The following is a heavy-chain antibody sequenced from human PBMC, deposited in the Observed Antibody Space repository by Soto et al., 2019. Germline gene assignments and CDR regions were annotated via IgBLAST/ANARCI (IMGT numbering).Heavy chain of an antibody. CDR1: GFTFSNAW. V-gene: IGHV3-15*07. Sequence: EVQLVESGGGFVKPGGSLRLSCAASGFTFSNAWMTWVRQAPGKGLEWVGRIKSKTDGGAKDYPAPVKGTFTISRDDSKNTLYLQMDSLKTEDTAVYYCSRQISHSSGFDYWGQGTLVTVSS. CDR3: SRQISHSSGFDY. CDR2: IKSKTDGGAK. J-gene: IGHJ4*02. D-gene: IGHD6-19*01.